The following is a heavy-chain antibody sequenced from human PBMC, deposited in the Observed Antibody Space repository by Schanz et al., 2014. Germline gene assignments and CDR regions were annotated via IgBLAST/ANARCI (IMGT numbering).Heavy chain of an antibody. CDR1: GFTFSIYA. CDR2: IKSDGSST. J-gene: IGHJ4*02. V-gene: IGHV3-74*01. Sequence: EVQLVESGGGLVQPGGSLRLSCAASGFTFSIYAMHWVRQAPGKGLVWVSRIKSDGSSTSYADSVKGRFTISRDNAKNTLYLQMNGLAADDTAMYYCARWFLIRGVILDSWGQGTLVTVSS. CDR3: ARWFLIRGVILDS. D-gene: IGHD3-10*01.